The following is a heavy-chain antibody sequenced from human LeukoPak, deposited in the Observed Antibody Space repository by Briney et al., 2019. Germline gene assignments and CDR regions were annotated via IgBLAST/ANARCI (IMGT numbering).Heavy chain of an antibody. CDR1: GFTFSSYW. J-gene: IGHJ4*02. V-gene: IGHV3-74*01. CDR2: INPDGSGT. CDR3: ARDKGSGYDH. D-gene: IGHD6-19*01. Sequence: PGGSLRLSCVASGFTFSSYWMHWVRHAPGKGLVWVSRINPDGSGTNYTDSVKGRFTISRDNAKNTLYLQMNSLRAEDTAVYYCARDKGSGYDHWGQGTLVTVSS.